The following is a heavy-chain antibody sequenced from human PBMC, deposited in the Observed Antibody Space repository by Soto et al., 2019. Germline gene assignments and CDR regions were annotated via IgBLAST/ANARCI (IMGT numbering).Heavy chain of an antibody. Sequence: XXTLSLPFNVSSGSIRSYYWRWIPRPPGKGLEWIGYIYYSGRTNYNPSLKSRVTMSIDMSKNQFSLKLNSLTTADTAVYFCAGELDSQGLFDYWGQGTLVTVSS. CDR2: IYYSGRT. D-gene: IGHD1-1*01. V-gene: IGHV4-59*01. J-gene: IGHJ4*02. CDR1: SGSIRSYY. CDR3: AGELDSQGLFDY.